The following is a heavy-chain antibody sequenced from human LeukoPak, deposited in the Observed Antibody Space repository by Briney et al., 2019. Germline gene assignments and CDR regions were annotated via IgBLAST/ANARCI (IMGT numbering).Heavy chain of an antibody. Sequence: ASVKVSCKASGYTFTSYGISWVRQAPGQGLEWMGWISAYNGNTNYAQKLQGRVTMTTDTSTSTAHMELRSLRSDDTAVYYCARLGELLWFGELLLEHAFDIWGQGTMVTVSS. CDR1: GYTFTSYG. J-gene: IGHJ3*02. V-gene: IGHV1-18*01. D-gene: IGHD3-10*01. CDR3: ARLGELLWFGELLLEHAFDI. CDR2: ISAYNGNT.